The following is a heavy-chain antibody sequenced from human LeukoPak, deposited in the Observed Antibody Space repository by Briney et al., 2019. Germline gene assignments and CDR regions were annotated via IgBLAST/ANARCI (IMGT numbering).Heavy chain of an antibody. V-gene: IGHV3-30*02. CDR3: ARGKAREPSSIDY. Sequence: PGGSLRLSCAASGFTFSSYGMHWVRQAPGKGLEWVAFIRYDGSNKYYADSVKGRFTISRGNSKNTLYLQMNSLRAGDTAVYYCARGKAREPSSIDYWGQGTLVTVSS. CDR1: GFTFSSYG. J-gene: IGHJ4*02. D-gene: IGHD1-26*01. CDR2: IRYDGSNK.